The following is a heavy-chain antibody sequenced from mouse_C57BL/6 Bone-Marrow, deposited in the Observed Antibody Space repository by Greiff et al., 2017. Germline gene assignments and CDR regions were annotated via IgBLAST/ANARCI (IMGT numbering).Heavy chain of an antibody. CDR3: ARSDYYGRAWFAY. CDR1: GYTFTSYD. V-gene: IGHV1-85*01. D-gene: IGHD1-1*01. J-gene: IGHJ3*01. Sequence: QVQLKESGPELVKPGASVKLSCKASGYTFTSYDINWVKQRPGQGLEWIGWIYPRDGSTKYNEKFKGKATLTVDTSSSTAYMELHSLTSEDSAVYFCARSDYYGRAWFAYWGQGTLVTVSA. CDR2: IYPRDGST.